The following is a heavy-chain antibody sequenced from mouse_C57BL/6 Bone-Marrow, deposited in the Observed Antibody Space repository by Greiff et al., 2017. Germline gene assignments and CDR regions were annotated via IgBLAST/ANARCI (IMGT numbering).Heavy chain of an antibody. Sequence: EVHLVESGGGLVKPGGSLKLSCAASGFTFSDYGMHWVRQAPEKGLEWVAYISSVSSTIYYADTVKGRFTISRDNAKNTLFLQMTSLRSEDTAMYYCARKVYYYGSIPFYAMDYWGQGTSVTFSS. CDR1: GFTFSDYG. D-gene: IGHD1-1*01. CDR2: ISSVSSTI. CDR3: ARKVYYYGSIPFYAMDY. J-gene: IGHJ4*01. V-gene: IGHV5-17*01.